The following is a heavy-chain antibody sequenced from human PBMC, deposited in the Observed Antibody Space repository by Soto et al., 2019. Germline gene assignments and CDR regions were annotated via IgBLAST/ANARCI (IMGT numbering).Heavy chain of an antibody. CDR1: GFTFSNAW. CDR2: IKSKTDGGTT. J-gene: IGHJ6*02. D-gene: IGHD3-10*01. CDR3: TTDHITMVRGVTYYYYYGMDV. V-gene: IGHV3-15*01. Sequence: PGGSLRLSCAASGFTFSNAWMSWVRQAPGKGLEWVGRIKSKTDGGTTDYAAPVKGRFTISRDDSKNTLYLQMNSLKTEDTAVYYCTTDHITMVRGVTYYYYYGMDVWGQGTTVTVSS.